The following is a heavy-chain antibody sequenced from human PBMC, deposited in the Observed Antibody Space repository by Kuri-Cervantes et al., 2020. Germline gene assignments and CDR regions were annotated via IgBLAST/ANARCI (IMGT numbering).Heavy chain of an antibody. CDR2: FDPEDGET. CDR3: ARDASPIVATPLTYYYYGMDV. Sequence: ASVKVSCKVSGYTLTELSVHWVRQAPGKGLEWMGGFDPEDGETIYAQKFQGRVTMTEDTSTDTAYMELSSLRSEDTAVYYCARDASPIVATPLTYYYYGMDVWGQGTTVTVSS. CDR1: GYTLTELS. D-gene: IGHD5-12*01. J-gene: IGHJ6*02. V-gene: IGHV1-24*01.